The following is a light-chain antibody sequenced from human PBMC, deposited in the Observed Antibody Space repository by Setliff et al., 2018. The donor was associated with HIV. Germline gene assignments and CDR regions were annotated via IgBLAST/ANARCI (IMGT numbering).Light chain of an antibody. J-gene: IGLJ3*02. V-gene: IGLV2-14*01. CDR2: EVS. CDR1: KNDVGGHDV. CDR3: SSYTSSTTLWV. Sequence: QSVLTQPASVSGSPGQSITMSCTGTKNDVGGHDVVSWYQQYPGKAPKLMISEVSNRPSGVSNRFSGSKSGNTASLTISGLQAEDEADYYCSSYTSSTTLWVFGGGTKVTVL.